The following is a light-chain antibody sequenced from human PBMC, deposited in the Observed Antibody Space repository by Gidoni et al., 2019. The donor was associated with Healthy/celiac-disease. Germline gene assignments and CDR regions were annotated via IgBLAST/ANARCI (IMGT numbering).Light chain of an antibody. J-gene: IGKJ3*01. CDR3: MQALQTPAA. CDR2: LGS. Sequence: IWLTQPPSPLPVTPGEPASISCRSSQSLLHSNGYNYLDWYLQKPGQSPQLLIYLGSNRASGVPDRFSGSGSGTDFTLKISRVEAEDVGVYYCMQALQTPAAFGPGTKVDIK. V-gene: IGKV2-28*01. CDR1: QSLLHSNGYNY.